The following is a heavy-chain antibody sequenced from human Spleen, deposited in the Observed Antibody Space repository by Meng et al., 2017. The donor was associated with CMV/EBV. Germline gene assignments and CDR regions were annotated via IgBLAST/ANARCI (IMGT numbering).Heavy chain of an antibody. Sequence: ASVKVSCKASGYTFTDYYIHWLRQAPGQGLEWMGWINPNDHGTNYAQKFQGRVTMTRDTSLSTAYMELNRLTSDDTAVYYCSTPRSPYCTSTSCLGTFNIWGQGTMVTVSS. V-gene: IGHV1-2*02. J-gene: IGHJ3*02. CDR3: STPRSPYCTSTSCLGTFNI. CDR1: GYTFTDYY. CDR2: INPNDHGT. D-gene: IGHD2-2*01.